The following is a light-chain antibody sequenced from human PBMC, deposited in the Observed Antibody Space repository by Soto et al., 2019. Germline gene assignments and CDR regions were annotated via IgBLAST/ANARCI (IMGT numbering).Light chain of an antibody. Sequence: EIMLKKSPGTLSLSLGERATLSCRASQSVSSNLAWHQQKPGQAPRILMYDASTRATGISARFSGSGSGTEFTLTISSLQSEDFAVYYCQQYHNWPITFGQGTLLEIK. J-gene: IGKJ5*01. V-gene: IGKV3-15*01. CDR1: QSVSSN. CDR2: DAS. CDR3: QQYHNWPIT.